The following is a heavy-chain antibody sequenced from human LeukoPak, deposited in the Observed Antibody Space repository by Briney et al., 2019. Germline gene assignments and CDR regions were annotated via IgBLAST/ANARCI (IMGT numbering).Heavy chain of an antibody. J-gene: IGHJ4*02. V-gene: IGHV4-34*01. CDR3: ARIKAARPFDY. CDR1: GVSFSGYY. CDR2: INHSGST. D-gene: IGHD6-6*01. Sequence: PSETLSLTCAVYGVSFSGYYWSWIRQPPGKGLEWIGEINHSGSTNYNPSLKSRVTISVDTSKNQFSLKLSSVTAADTAVYYCARIKAARPFDYWGQGTLVTVSS.